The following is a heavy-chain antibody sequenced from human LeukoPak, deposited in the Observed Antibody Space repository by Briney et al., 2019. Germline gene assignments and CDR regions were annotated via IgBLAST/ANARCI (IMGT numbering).Heavy chain of an antibody. D-gene: IGHD5-12*01. V-gene: IGHV4-34*01. CDR1: VGSFSGYY. CDR2: INHSGST. J-gene: IGHJ6*03. CDR3: ARGATISYYYYYYMDV. Sequence: SETLSLTCAVYVGSFSGYYWSWIRQPPGKGLEWIGEINHSGSTNYNPSLKSRVTISVDTSKNQFSLKLSSVTAADTAVYYCARGATISYYYYYYMDVWGKGTTVTVSS.